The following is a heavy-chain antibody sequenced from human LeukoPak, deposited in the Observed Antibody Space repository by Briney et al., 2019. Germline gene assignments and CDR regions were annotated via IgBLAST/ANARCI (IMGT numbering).Heavy chain of an antibody. D-gene: IGHD2-2*01. CDR2: IYSGGST. CDR1: GFTVSSNY. Sequence: GGSLRLSCAAFGFTVSSNYMSWVRQAPGKGLEWVSVIYSGGSTYYADSVKGRFTISRDNSKNTLYLQMNSLRAEDTAVYYCARGHGYCSSTSCLLAYDYWGQGTLVTVSS. V-gene: IGHV3-53*01. J-gene: IGHJ4*02. CDR3: ARGHGYCSSTSCLLAYDY.